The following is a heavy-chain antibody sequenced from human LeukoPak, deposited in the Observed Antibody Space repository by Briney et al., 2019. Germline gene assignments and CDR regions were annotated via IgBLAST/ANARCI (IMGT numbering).Heavy chain of an antibody. CDR3: ARGTGGAAAADFDP. J-gene: IGHJ5*02. D-gene: IGHD6-13*01. CDR2: IYYTGST. CDR1: GGSISSDGYY. Sequence: SQTLSLTCTVSGGSISSDGYYWSWIRQRPGKGLEWIGAIYYTGSTYYNPSLKSRATISVDTSKNHFSLKLTSVTAADTAVYYCARGTGGAAAADFDPWGQGTLVTVSS. V-gene: IGHV4-31*03.